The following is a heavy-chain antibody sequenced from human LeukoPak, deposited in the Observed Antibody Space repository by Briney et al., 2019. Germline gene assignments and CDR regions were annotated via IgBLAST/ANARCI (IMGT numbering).Heavy chain of an antibody. CDR1: GFTFSSYA. Sequence: GGSLRLSCAASGFTFSSYAMTWVRQAPGKGLEWVSVISGRGGSTYYADSVKGRFTISRDNSKNTLYLQMNSLRADDTAVYYCAKDLGRYRNNYFDYWGQGTLVTVSS. D-gene: IGHD1-26*01. CDR2: ISGRGGST. CDR3: AKDLGRYRNNYFDY. V-gene: IGHV3-23*01. J-gene: IGHJ4*02.